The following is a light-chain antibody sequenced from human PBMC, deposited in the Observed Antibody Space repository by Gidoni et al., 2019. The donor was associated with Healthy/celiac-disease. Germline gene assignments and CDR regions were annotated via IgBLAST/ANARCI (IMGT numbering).Light chain of an antibody. Sequence: QSVRNQPPPASGTRGQRVTIACSGSSSNIGSNTVYWYQQLPGPAPKLLIYSNTHRPSGVPDRFSGSKSGTSASLAISGLQSEDEPDYYCAAWDDSLNGHWVFGGGTKLTVL. CDR3: AAWDDSLNGHWV. V-gene: IGLV1-44*01. CDR1: SSNIGSNT. CDR2: SNT. J-gene: IGLJ3*02.